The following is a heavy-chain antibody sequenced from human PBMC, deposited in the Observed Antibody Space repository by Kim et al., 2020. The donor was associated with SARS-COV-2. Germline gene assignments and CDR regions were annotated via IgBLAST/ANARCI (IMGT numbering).Heavy chain of an antibody. CDR1: GGSFSGYY. CDR3: ARAVYGDYPPDVDY. D-gene: IGHD4-17*01. V-gene: IGHV4-34*01. J-gene: IGHJ4*02. Sequence: SETLSLTCAVYGGSFSGYYWSWIRQPPGKGLEWIGEINHSGSTNYNPSLKSRVTISVDTSKNQFSLKLSSVTAADTAVYYCARAVYGDYPPDVDYWGQGTLVTVSS. CDR2: INHSGST.